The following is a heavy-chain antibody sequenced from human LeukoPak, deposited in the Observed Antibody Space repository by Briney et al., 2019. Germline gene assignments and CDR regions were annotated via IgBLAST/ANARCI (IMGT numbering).Heavy chain of an antibody. CDR1: GFTFSSYS. CDR3: ARDVMIVL. J-gene: IGHJ4*02. D-gene: IGHD3-22*01. CDR2: ISSSSSFI. Sequence: GGSLRLSCAASGFTFSSYSMNWVRQAPGKGLEWVSSISSSSSFIYYADSVKGRFTISRDNSKNTLYLQMNSLRAEDTAVYYCARDVMIVLWGRGTLVTVSS. V-gene: IGHV3-21*04.